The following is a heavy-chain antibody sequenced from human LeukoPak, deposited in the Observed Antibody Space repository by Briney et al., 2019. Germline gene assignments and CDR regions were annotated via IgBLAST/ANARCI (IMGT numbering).Heavy chain of an antibody. CDR2: IEQDGSEK. V-gene: IGHV3-7*01. CDR1: GFTFSSYW. Sequence: GGSLRLSCAASGFTFSSYWMSWVRQAPGKGLEWVANIEQDGSEKYYVDSVKGRFTISRDNAKNSLYLQMNSLRAEDTAVYYCARARPSGGYYDSSDYYYPSYFDYWGQGTLVTVSS. J-gene: IGHJ4*02. D-gene: IGHD3-22*01. CDR3: ARARPSGGYYDSSDYYYPSYFDY.